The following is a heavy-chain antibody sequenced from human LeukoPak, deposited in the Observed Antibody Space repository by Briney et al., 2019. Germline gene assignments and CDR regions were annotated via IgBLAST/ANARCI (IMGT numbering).Heavy chain of an antibody. CDR3: AKDVVPDSGWDLDY. J-gene: IGHJ4*02. D-gene: IGHD6-19*01. V-gene: IGHV3-23*01. CDR2: IYPSGDST. CDR1: GFTFSAYS. Sequence: GGSLRLSCAASGFTFSAYSMTWVRQGPGKGLEWVSSIYPSGDSTFYADSVKGRFTISRDNSKNTLYLQMSSLRTEDTAIYYCAKDVVPDSGWDLDYWGQGTLVTVSS.